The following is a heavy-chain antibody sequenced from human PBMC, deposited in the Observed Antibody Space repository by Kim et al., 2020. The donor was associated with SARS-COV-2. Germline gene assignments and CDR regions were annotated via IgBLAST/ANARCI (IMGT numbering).Heavy chain of an antibody. CDR2: INHSGST. V-gene: IGHV4-34*01. J-gene: IGHJ6*03. CDR3: ARGQGDFWSGYYIGDYYYYMDV. CDR1: GGTFSGYY. Sequence: SETLSLTCAVYGGTFSGYYWSWIRQPPGKGLEWIGEINHSGSTNYNPSLKSRVTISVDTSKNQFSLKLIAVTAADTAVYYCARGQGDFWSGYYIGDYYYYMDVWGKGTTVTVSS. D-gene: IGHD3-3*01.